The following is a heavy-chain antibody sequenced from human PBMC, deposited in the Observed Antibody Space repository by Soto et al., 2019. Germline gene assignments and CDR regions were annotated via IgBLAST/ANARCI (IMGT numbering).Heavy chain of an antibody. Sequence: EVQLLESGGGLIQPGGSLRLSCAASGFTLSSYAMSWVRQAPGKGLEWVSAISGSGGSTYYADSVKGRFTISRDNSKNTLYLQMNSLRAEDTAVYYCAKDLNLYSSGNYYFDYWGQGTLVTVSS. J-gene: IGHJ4*02. V-gene: IGHV3-23*01. D-gene: IGHD6-19*01. CDR2: ISGSGGST. CDR3: AKDLNLYSSGNYYFDY. CDR1: GFTLSSYA.